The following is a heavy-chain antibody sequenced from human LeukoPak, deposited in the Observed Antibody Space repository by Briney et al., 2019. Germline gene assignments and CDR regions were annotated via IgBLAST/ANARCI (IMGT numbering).Heavy chain of an antibody. J-gene: IGHJ4*02. D-gene: IGHD3-22*01. V-gene: IGHV4-38-2*01. CDR2: IYYSGST. CDR3: ASNDSSGYFDY. Sequence: PSETLSLTCAVSGYSISSGYYWGWIRQPPGKGLEWIGSIYYSGSTHYNPSLKSRVTISVDTSQSQFSLKLSSVTAADTAVYYCASNDSSGYFDYWGQGTLVTVSS. CDR1: GYSISSGYY.